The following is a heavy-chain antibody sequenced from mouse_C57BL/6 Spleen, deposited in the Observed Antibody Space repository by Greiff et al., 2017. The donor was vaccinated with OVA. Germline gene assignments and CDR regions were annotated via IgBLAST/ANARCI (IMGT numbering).Heavy chain of an antibody. CDR2: IYPYNGVP. CDR1: GYSFTGYY. D-gene: IGHD1-1*02. Sequence: EVQVVESGPELVKPGASVKISCKASGYSFTGYYMHWVKQSHGNILDWIGYIYPYNGVPSYNQKFKGKATLTVDKSSSTAYMELRSLTSEDSAVYYCARRGDYDYYAMDYWGQGTSVTVSS. J-gene: IGHJ4*01. V-gene: IGHV1-31*01. CDR3: ARRGDYDYYAMDY.